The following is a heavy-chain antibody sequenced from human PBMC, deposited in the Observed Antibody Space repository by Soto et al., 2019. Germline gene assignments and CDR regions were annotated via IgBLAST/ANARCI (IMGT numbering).Heavy chain of an antibody. CDR1: GITFTRYS. V-gene: IGHV3-21*06. CDR3: ARESEDLTSNFDY. Sequence: GGSLRLSCAAAGITFTRYSMNWVRLAPGKGLEWVSSISSTTNYIYYGDSMKGRFTISRDNAKNSLYLEMNSLRAEDTAVYYCARESEDLTSNFDYWGQGTLVTVSS. J-gene: IGHJ4*02. CDR2: ISSTTNYI.